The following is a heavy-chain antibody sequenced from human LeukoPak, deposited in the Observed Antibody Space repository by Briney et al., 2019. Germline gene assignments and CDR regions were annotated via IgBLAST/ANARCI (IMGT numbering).Heavy chain of an antibody. D-gene: IGHD5-18*01. CDR1: GGSISSGDYY. Sequence: SQTLSLTCTVSGGSISSGDYYWSWIRQPPGKGLEWIGYIYYSGSTNYNPSLKSRVTISVDTSKNQFSLKLSSVTAADTAVYYCARDRKRGYRAYGMDVWGKGTTVTVSS. CDR2: IYYSGST. J-gene: IGHJ6*04. V-gene: IGHV4-30-4*01. CDR3: ARDRKRGYRAYGMDV.